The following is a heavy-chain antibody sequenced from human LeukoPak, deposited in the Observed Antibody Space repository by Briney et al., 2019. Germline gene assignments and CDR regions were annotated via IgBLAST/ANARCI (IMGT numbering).Heavy chain of an antibody. D-gene: IGHD6-19*01. J-gene: IGHJ4*02. Sequence: GGSLRLSCAASGFTFSIYEMNWVRQAPGNGLEWVSYITTSGSIIHYADSVKGRFTISRDNAKNSLYLQMNSLRAEDTAVYYCTRTQYSSGWTFDYWGQGTLVTVSS. CDR1: GFTFSIYE. V-gene: IGHV3-48*03. CDR2: ITTSGSII. CDR3: TRTQYSSGWTFDY.